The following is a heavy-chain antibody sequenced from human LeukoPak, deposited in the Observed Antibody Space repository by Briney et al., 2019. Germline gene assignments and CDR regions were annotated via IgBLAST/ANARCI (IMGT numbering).Heavy chain of an antibody. Sequence: GGSLRLSCAASGFTFSSYSMNWVRQAPGKGLKWVSSISSSSSYIYYADSVKGRFTISRDNAKNSLYLQMNSLRAEDTAVYYCARDRQYYDSSGYPSFFDYWGQGTLVTVSS. D-gene: IGHD3-22*01. J-gene: IGHJ4*02. V-gene: IGHV3-21*01. CDR3: ARDRQYYDSSGYPSFFDY. CDR1: GFTFSSYS. CDR2: ISSSSSYI.